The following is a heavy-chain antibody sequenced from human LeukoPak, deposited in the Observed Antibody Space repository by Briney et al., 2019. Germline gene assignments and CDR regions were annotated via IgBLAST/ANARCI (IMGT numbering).Heavy chain of an antibody. J-gene: IGHJ4*02. CDR2: ISSSSSYI. D-gene: IGHD3-10*01. CDR3: ARESYYGSGSYYIWAFDY. CDR1: GFTFSSYS. V-gene: IGHV3-21*01. Sequence: GGSLRLSCAASGFTFSSYSMNWVRQAPGKGLEWVSSISSSSSYIYYADSVKGRFTISRDNAMNSLYLQMNSLRAEDTAVYYCARESYYGSGSYYIWAFDYWGQGTLVTVSS.